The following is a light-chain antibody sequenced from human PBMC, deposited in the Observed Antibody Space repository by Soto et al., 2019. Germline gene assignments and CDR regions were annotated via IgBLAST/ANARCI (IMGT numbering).Light chain of an antibody. V-gene: IGKV1-39*01. CDR3: HQTYNTLYT. J-gene: IGKJ2*01. CDR1: QTIDNY. Sequence: DIQMTQSPSSLSASVGDRVTISCRTSQTIDNYLNWYQQKPGKAPQLLISAASTLQSGVSSRFSGSGYGTEFTLTISSLQPEDYATYYCHQTYNTLYTFGQGTKVEIK. CDR2: AAS.